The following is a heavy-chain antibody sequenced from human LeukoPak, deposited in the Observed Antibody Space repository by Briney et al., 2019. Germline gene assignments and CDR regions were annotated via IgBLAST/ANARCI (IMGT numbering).Heavy chain of an antibody. V-gene: IGHV5-51*01. CDR3: ARQEYCSGGSCYTWFDP. CDR2: IYPADSDI. CDR1: GYSINNYW. J-gene: IGHJ5*02. D-gene: IGHD2-15*01. Sequence: GESLKISCKGSGYSINNYWIGWVRQMPGKGLEWMGIIYPADSDIRYSPSFQGQVTISADKSISTAYLQWSSLKASDTAMFYCARQEYCSGGSCYTWFDPWGQGTLVTVSS.